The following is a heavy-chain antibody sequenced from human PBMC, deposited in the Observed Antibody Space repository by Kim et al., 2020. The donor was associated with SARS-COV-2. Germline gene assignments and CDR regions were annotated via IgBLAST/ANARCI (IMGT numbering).Heavy chain of an antibody. V-gene: IGHV3-15*01. J-gene: IGHJ5*02. CDR2: IKNKADGGAV. CDR1: GFIFSDAW. Sequence: GVSLRLSCVASGFIFSDAWVTWVRQAPGKGLEWVGRIKNKADGGAVLYAASVKDRFTISRDDSKSIAYLEMNNLKTEDSAVYYCSTVATWGRGTSVTVS. CDR3: STVAT.